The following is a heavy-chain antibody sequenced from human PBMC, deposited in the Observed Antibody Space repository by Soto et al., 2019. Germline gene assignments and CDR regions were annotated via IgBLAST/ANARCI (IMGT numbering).Heavy chain of an antibody. CDR3: ARVYPLWTAAGDY. V-gene: IGHV3-48*01. J-gene: IGHJ4*02. Sequence: EVQLVESGGGLVQPGGSLRLSCAASGFTFSSYSMNWVRQAPGKGLEWVSYISSSSSTIYYADSVKGRFTISRDNAKNSLYLQVNSLRAEDTAVYYCARVYPLWTAAGDYWGQGTLVTVSS. CDR1: GFTFSSYS. D-gene: IGHD6-13*01. CDR2: ISSSSSTI.